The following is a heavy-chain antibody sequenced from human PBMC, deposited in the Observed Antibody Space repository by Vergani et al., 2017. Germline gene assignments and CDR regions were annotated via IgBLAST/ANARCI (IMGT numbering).Heavy chain of an antibody. CDR2: IYHSGNT. CDR3: GREPGGGAR. CDR1: FDSIRNLY. J-gene: IGHJ4*02. Sequence: QVQLQESGPGLVKSSETLSLICSVSFDSIRNLYCNWVRRPPGKGLEWIVSIYHSGNTYYNPSLKGRVTISVDTSKNQFSLKLSSVTAADTAVYYCGREPGGGARWGQGTLVTVSS. D-gene: IGHD3-16*01. V-gene: IGHV4-38-2*02.